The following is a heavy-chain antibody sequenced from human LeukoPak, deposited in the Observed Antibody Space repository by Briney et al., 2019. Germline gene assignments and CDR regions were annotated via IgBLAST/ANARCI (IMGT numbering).Heavy chain of an antibody. CDR1: GYTFTSYG. Sequence: EASVKVSCKASGYTFTSYGISWVRQAPGQGLEWMGWISAYNGNTNYAQKLQGRVTMTTDTSTSTAYMELRSLRSDDTAVYYCARNREYSSSWYIDAFDIWGQGTMVTVSS. V-gene: IGHV1-18*01. CDR3: ARNREYSSSWYIDAFDI. D-gene: IGHD6-13*01. CDR2: ISAYNGNT. J-gene: IGHJ3*02.